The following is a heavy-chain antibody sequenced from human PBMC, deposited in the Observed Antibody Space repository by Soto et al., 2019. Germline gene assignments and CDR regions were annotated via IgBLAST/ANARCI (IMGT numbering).Heavy chain of an antibody. D-gene: IGHD2-8*01. J-gene: IGHJ4*02. CDR1: GFTFGGSA. V-gene: IGHV3-73*01. CDR3: ARAPRYCTNGVCRVIDY. CDR2: IRSKTNSYAT. Sequence: GGSLRLSCAASGFTFGGSAMHWVRQASGKGLEWVGHIRSKTNSYATAYAESVKGRFTISRDNSKNTLYLQMNSLRAEDTAVYYCARAPRYCTNGVCRVIDYWGQGTLVTVSS.